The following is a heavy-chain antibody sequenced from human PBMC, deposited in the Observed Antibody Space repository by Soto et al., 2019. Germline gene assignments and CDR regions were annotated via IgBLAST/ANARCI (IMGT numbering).Heavy chain of an antibody. Sequence: GGSLRLSCAASGFTFSSYAMSWVRQAPGKGLEWVSAISGSGGSTYYADSVKGRFTISRDNSKNTLYLQMNSLRAEDTAVYYCAKARGYDYVWGSSDAFDIWGQGTMVTVSS. CDR1: GFTFSSYA. J-gene: IGHJ3*02. CDR3: AKARGYDYVWGSSDAFDI. D-gene: IGHD3-16*01. V-gene: IGHV3-23*01. CDR2: ISGSGGST.